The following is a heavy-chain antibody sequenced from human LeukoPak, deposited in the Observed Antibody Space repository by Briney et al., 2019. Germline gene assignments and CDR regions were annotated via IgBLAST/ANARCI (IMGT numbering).Heavy chain of an antibody. CDR3: ARAWYYDIWSGYSAPLDY. CDR2: ISYDGSNK. CDR1: GFTFGSYA. V-gene: IGHV3-30*04. Sequence: GGSLRLSCAASGFTFGSYAMHWVRQAPGKGLEWVAVISYDGSNKYYADSVKGRFTISRDNARTSLHLQMNSLRAEDTAVYYCARAWYYDIWSGYSAPLDYWGQGTLVTVSS. D-gene: IGHD3-3*01. J-gene: IGHJ4*02.